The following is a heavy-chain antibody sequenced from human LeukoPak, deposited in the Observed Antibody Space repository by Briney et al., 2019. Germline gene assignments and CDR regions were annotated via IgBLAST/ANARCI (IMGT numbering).Heavy chain of an antibody. D-gene: IGHD3-10*01. CDR1: GFTFSSYA. CDR3: ANAPRSGSYSYFDY. Sequence: PGGSLRLSCAASGFTFSSYAMSWVRQAPGKGLEWVSAISGSGGSTYYADSVKGRFTISRDNSKNTLYLQMNSLRAEDTAVYYCANAPRSGSYSYFDYWGQGTLVTVSS. CDR2: ISGSGGST. V-gene: IGHV3-23*01. J-gene: IGHJ4*02.